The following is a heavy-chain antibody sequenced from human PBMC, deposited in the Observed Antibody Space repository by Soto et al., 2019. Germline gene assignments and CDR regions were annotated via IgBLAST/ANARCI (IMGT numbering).Heavy chain of an antibody. J-gene: IGHJ6*02. Sequence: ASEKVSCKASGYTFTGYYMHWVRQAPGQGLEWMGWINPNSGGTNYAQKFQGWVTMTRDTSISTAYMELSRLRSDDTAVYYCARQTVVAATQTSYYYYGMDVWGQGTTVTVSS. CDR1: GYTFTGYY. D-gene: IGHD2-15*01. CDR3: ARQTVVAATQTSYYYYGMDV. V-gene: IGHV1-2*04. CDR2: INPNSGGT.